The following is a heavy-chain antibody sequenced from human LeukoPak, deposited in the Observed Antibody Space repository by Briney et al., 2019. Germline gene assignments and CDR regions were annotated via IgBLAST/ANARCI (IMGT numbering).Heavy chain of an antibody. CDR2: IYSGGST. V-gene: IGHV3-66*01. CDR3: ARDRSGSYYY. CDR1: GFTVSSKY. J-gene: IGHJ4*02. Sequence: GGSLRLSCAASGFTVSSKYMSWVRQAPGKGLEWVSVIYSGGSTYYTDSVKGRFTISRDNSKNTLYLQMNSLRTEDTAVYYCARDRSGSYYYWGQGTLVTVSS. D-gene: IGHD1-26*01.